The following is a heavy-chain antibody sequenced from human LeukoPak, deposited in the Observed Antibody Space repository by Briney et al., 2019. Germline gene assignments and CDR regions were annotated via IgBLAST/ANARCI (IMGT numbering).Heavy chain of an antibody. Sequence: GGSLRLSCAASGFTFSSYAMTWVRQAPGKGLEWVSSINNSGTDTYYEDSVKGRFTISRDNSKNTLFLHINSLSAEDTAVYYCAAAVNTGRAEHYGGQGTLVTVSS. J-gene: IGHJ4*02. CDR3: AAAVNTGRAEHY. V-gene: IGHV3-23*01. CDR1: GFTFSSYA. D-gene: IGHD4-17*01. CDR2: INNSGTDT.